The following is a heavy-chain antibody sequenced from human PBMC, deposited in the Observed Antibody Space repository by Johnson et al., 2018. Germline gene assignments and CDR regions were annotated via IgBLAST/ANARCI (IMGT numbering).Heavy chain of an antibody. CDR2: LTNDGRST. V-gene: IGHV3-23*01. CDR3: AKEGGGTYHYYYSDV. CDR1: GFPFSGYA. D-gene: IGHD1-1*01. Sequence: VQLQESGGGVVQPGGSLRLPGVASGFPFSGYAMSWVRQAQGKGLEWVSALTNDGRSTYPADPGRAPFITSRDNSKNTPFLQMNRLRADATAIYYCAKEGGGTYHYYYSDVWGNGTTVTVSS. J-gene: IGHJ6*03.